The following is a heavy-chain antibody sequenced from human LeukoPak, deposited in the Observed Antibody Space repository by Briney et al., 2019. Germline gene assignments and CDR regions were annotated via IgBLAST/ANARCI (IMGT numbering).Heavy chain of an antibody. CDR1: GGSISSYY. V-gene: IGHV4-59*08. Sequence: SETLSLTCTVSGGSISSYYWSWIRQPPGKGLEWIGYIYYSGGTNYNPSLKSRVTISVDTSKNQFSPKLSSVTAADTAVYYCAKYNDTPYYFDYWGQGTLVTVSS. CDR3: AKYNDTPYYFDY. J-gene: IGHJ4*02. CDR2: IYYSGGT. D-gene: IGHD3-22*01.